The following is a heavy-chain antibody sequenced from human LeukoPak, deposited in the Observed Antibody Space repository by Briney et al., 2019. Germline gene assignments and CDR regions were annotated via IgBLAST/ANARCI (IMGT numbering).Heavy chain of an antibody. J-gene: IGHJ4*02. V-gene: IGHV4-34*01. CDR1: GGSFSGYY. CDR2: INHSGST. Sequence: SETLSLTXAVYGGSFSGYYWSWICQPPGKGLEWIGEINHSGSTNYNPSLKSRVTISVDTSKNQFSLKLSSVTAADTAVYYCARGSMVRGVTPVDYWGQGTLVTVSS. CDR3: ARGSMVRGVTPVDY. D-gene: IGHD3-10*01.